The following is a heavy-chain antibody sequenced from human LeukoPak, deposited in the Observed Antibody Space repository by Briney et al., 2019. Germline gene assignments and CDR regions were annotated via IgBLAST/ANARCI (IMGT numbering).Heavy chain of an antibody. CDR1: GFTFSSYG. CDR2: ISYDGSNK. J-gene: IGHJ6*03. Sequence: GGSLRLSCAASGFTFSSYGMHWVRQAPGKGLEWVAVISYDGSNKYYADSVKGRFTISRDNSKNTLYLQMNSLRAEDTAVYYCAKDGTYCGSTSCYVRQFWGYYMDVWGKGTTVTVSS. CDR3: AKDGTYCGSTSCYVRQFWGYYMDV. D-gene: IGHD2-2*01. V-gene: IGHV3-30*18.